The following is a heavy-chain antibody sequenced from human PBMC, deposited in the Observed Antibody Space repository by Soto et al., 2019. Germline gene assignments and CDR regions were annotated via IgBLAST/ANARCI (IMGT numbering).Heavy chain of an antibody. D-gene: IGHD3-22*01. CDR1: GGSISSGGYY. Sequence: SETLSLTCTVSGGSISSGGYYWSWIRQHPGKGLEWIGYIYYSGSTYYNPSLKSRVTISVDTSKNQFSLKLSSVTAADTAVYYCARLYYYDSSGSISLDDRGQGTPVTVSS. J-gene: IGHJ4*02. CDR3: ARLYYYDSSGSISLDD. V-gene: IGHV4-31*03. CDR2: IYYSGST.